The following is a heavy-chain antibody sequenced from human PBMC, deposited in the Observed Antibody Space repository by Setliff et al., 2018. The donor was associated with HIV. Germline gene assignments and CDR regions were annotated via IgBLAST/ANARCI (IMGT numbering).Heavy chain of an antibody. V-gene: IGHV3-7*01. Sequence: GSLRLSCAASGFTLSSFWMSWVRQAPGKGLEWVANIKQDGSEKYYVDSVKGRFTISRDNAKSSLYLQMNSLRAEDTAVYYCVRDGGSTSWNFLYYYGMDVWGQGTTVTVSS. CDR3: VRDGGSTSWNFLYYYGMDV. CDR2: IKQDGSEK. CDR1: GFTLSSFW. J-gene: IGHJ6*02. D-gene: IGHD2-2*01.